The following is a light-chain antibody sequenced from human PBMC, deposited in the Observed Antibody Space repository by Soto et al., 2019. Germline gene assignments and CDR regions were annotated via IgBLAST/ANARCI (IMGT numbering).Light chain of an antibody. CDR1: SSHVGSYDF. J-gene: IGLJ1*01. Sequence: QSVLTQPASVSGSPGQSITISCTRSSSHVGSYDFVSWYQQHPGKAPKVLIYEVTKRPSGVSNRFSGSKSGNTASLTISGLQDDDEADYYCCADAGSSRYVFGTGTKLTVL. CDR2: EVT. V-gene: IGLV2-23*02. CDR3: CADAGSSRYV.